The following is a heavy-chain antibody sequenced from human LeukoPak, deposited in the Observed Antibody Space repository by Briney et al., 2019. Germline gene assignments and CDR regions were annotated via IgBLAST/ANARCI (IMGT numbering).Heavy chain of an antibody. D-gene: IGHD6-19*01. CDR3: TKGDSGRYPIDF. V-gene: IGHV3-23*01. J-gene: IGHJ4*02. CDR1: GFSLSNNA. Sequence: GGSLRLSCAASGFSLSNNAMSWVRQAPGKGLEWVSTISESDKATYYADSVKGRFTISGDISKNTLFLQMNSLRVEDTAVYYCTKGDSGRYPIDFWGQGALVTVSS. CDR2: ISESDKAT.